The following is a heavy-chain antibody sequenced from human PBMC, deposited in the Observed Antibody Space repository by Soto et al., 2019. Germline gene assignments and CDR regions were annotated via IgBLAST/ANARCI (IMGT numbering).Heavy chain of an antibody. CDR2: ISHRGST. CDR1: GGSISSNW. J-gene: IGHJ6*03. CDR3: ARNGGFYMEV. V-gene: IGHV4-4*02. D-gene: IGHD3-16*01. Sequence: QVQLQESGPGLVKASETLTLTCAVSGGSISSNWWSWVRQPPGKGLEWIGEISHRGSTNYNPSLKSRVAISVDKSNNHFPPGLSSVNAADTAVYYCARNGGFYMEVWGKGTTVTVSS.